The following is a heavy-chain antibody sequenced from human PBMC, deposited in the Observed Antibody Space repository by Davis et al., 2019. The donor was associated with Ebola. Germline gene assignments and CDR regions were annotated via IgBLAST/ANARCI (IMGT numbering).Heavy chain of an antibody. J-gene: IGHJ4*02. CDR3: ARTSGSGSYSGY. CDR1: GGTFSSYA. CDR2: IIPILGIA. D-gene: IGHD3-10*01. V-gene: IGHV1-69*04. Sequence: SVKVSCKASGGTFSSYAISWVRQAPGQGLEWMGRIIPILGIANYAQKFQGRVTITADKSTSTAYMELSSLRSEDTAVYYCARTSGSGSYSGYWGQGTLVTVSS.